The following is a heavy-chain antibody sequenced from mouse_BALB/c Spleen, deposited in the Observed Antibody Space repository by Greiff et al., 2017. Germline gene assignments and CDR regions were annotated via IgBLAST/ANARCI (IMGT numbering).Heavy chain of an antibody. V-gene: IGHV5-9-4*01. CDR3: ARGSSGPFAY. Sequence: EVQLVESGGGLVKPGGSLKLSCAASGFTFSSYAMSWVRQSPEKRLEWVAEISSGGSYTYYPDTVTGRFTISRDNAKNTLYLEMSSLRSEDTAMYYCARGSSGPFAYWGQGTLVTVSA. CDR1: GFTFSSYA. D-gene: IGHD3-1*01. J-gene: IGHJ3*01. CDR2: ISSGGSYT.